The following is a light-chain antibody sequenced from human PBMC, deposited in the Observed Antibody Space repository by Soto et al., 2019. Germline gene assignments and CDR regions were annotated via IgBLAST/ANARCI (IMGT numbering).Light chain of an antibody. CDR3: QSYDSSLSGWV. CDR2: GNS. J-gene: IGLJ3*02. CDR1: SSNIGAGYD. Sequence: QSVLTQPPSVSGAPGQRVTISCTGSSSNIGAGYDVHWYQQLPGTAPKLLIYGNSNRPSGVPDRFSASKSGTSASLAITGCEAEDEADYYCQSYDSSLSGWVFGGGTKLTVL. V-gene: IGLV1-40*01.